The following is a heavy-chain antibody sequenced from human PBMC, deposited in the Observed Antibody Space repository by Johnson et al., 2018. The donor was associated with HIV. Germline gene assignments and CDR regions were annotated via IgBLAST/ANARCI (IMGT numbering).Heavy chain of an antibody. V-gene: IGHV3-11*04. CDR3: TTYPNYYDNAFDI. J-gene: IGHJ3*02. CDR2: ITGSGTVV. CDR1: GFIFSDYY. Sequence: QVQLVESGGGSVKPGGSLRLSCAASGFIFSDYYMSWIRQAPGKGLEWVSYITGSGTVVYYADSVKGRFTISRDNAKNSLYLQMNSLRADDTAVYYCTTYPNYYDNAFDIWGQGTMVTVSS. D-gene: IGHD3-22*01.